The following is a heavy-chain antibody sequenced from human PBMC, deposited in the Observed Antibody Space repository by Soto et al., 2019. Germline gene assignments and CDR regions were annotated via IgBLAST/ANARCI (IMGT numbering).Heavy chain of an antibody. V-gene: IGHV1-69*12. CDR3: ARGNHRWLQLWYFEL. Sequence: QVQLVQSGAEVKKPGSSVTVSCKASGGTFSSYTISWVRQAPGQGLEWMGGIIPIFGTANYAQKFQGRVTITADDSTSTAYMEWSSLRAEDTAVYYCARGNHRWLQLWYFELWGRGTLVTVSS. CDR1: GGTFSSYT. D-gene: IGHD5-12*01. J-gene: IGHJ2*01. CDR2: IIPIFGTA.